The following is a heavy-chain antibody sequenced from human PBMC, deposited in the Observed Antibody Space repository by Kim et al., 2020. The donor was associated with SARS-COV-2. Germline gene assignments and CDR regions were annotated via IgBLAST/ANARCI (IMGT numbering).Heavy chain of an antibody. CDR2: ISYSGSP. CDR3: ARGEYYCSGPLTWFDP. J-gene: IGHJ5*02. CDR1: GGSISNYY. V-gene: IGHV4-59*08. D-gene: IGHD3-10*01. Sequence: SETLSLTCTVSGGSISNYYWSWIRQPPGKGLEWIGYISYSGSPSYNPSLKSRATISLDTSRNQLSLRLSSVIAADTAVYYCARGEYYCSGPLTWFDPWG.